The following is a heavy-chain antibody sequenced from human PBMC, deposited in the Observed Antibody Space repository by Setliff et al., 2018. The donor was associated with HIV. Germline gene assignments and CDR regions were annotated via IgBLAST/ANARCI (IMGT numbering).Heavy chain of an antibody. V-gene: IGHV4-4*07. CDR3: ARGTGSYGSDY. Sequence: PSETLSLTCTVSGVSISNYYWSWIRQPAGKGLEWIGRIYTSGNTNYNPSLKSRVTISVDTSKKQLSLKLSSVTAADTAVYYCARGTGSYGSDYWGQGTLVTVSS. J-gene: IGHJ4*02. CDR1: GVSISNYY. CDR2: IYTSGNT. D-gene: IGHD5-18*01.